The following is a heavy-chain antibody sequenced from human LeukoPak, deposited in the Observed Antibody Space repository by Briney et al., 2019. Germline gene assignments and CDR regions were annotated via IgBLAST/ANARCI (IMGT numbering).Heavy chain of an antibody. CDR1: GGSISSYY. D-gene: IGHD3-10*01. J-gene: IGHJ5*02. CDR3: ARLRRGFGELLFDP. CDR2: IYYSGST. Sequence: SETLSLTCTVSGGSISSYYWSWIRQPPGKGLEWIGYIYYSGSTNYNPSLKSRVTIPVDTSKNQFSLKLSSVTAADTAVYYCARLRRGFGELLFDPWGQGTLVTVSS. V-gene: IGHV4-59*08.